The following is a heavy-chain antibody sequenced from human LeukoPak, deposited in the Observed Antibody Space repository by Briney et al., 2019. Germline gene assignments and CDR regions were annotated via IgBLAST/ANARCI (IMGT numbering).Heavy chain of an antibody. CDR1: GFTFSNFA. D-gene: IGHD6-13*01. CDR3: AKGAAAGKVDWFDP. CDR2: ITGYGAT. V-gene: IGHV3-23*01. J-gene: IGHJ5*02. Sequence: GGSLRLSCAASGFTFSNFAMMWVRQAPGTGLQWVSTITGYGATFYAASVRGRVSIFRDTALNTLFLQMTSLGAEDTAVYHCAKGAAAGKVDWFDPLGEGTLVTVSS.